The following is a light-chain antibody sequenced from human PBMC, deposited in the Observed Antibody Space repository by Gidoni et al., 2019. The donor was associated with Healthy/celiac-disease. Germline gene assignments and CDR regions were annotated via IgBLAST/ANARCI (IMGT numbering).Light chain of an antibody. J-gene: IGKJ5*01. Sequence: DIQLTQSPSFLSASVGDRVTITCRASQGISSYLAWYQQKPGKAPKLLIYAASTLQSGVPSRFSGSGSGTEFTLTLSSLQSEDFAPYSCQQLNSYPITFGQGTRLEI. CDR3: QQLNSYPIT. CDR2: AAS. CDR1: QGISSY. V-gene: IGKV1-9*01.